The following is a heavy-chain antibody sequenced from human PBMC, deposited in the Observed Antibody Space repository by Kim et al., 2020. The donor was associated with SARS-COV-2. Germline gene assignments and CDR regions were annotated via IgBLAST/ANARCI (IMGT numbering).Heavy chain of an antibody. D-gene: IGHD3-16*02. J-gene: IGHJ3*02. CDR2: ISSSSSYI. Sequence: GGSLRLSCAASGFTFSSYSMNWVRQAPGKGLEWVSSISSSSSYIYYADSVKGRFTISRDNAKNSLYLQMNSLRAEDTAVYYCARTHITFGGVIVWADAFDIWGQGTMVTVSS. CDR3: ARTHITFGGVIVWADAFDI. V-gene: IGHV3-21*01. CDR1: GFTFSSYS.